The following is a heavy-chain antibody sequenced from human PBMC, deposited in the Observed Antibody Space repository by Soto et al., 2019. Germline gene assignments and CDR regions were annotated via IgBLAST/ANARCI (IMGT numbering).Heavy chain of an antibody. CDR2: ISTGSSYI. D-gene: IGHD6-13*01. Sequence: GGSLRLSCAASGFTFSSYTMHWVRQAPGKGLEWVSSISTGSSYIYYADSLKGRFTISRDNAGNSLYPQMNSLRAEDTAVYYCAREMKQLVQEGFLQHWGQGTLVTVSS. V-gene: IGHV3-21*01. CDR1: GFTFSSYT. J-gene: IGHJ1*01. CDR3: AREMKQLVQEGFLQH.